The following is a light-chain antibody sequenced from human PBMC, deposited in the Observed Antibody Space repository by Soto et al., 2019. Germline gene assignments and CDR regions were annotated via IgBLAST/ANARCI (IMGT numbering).Light chain of an antibody. CDR1: SSDVGFYDY. CDR3: SSYVGNNNHHA. J-gene: IGLJ1*01. CDR2: EVS. Sequence: QSALAQPPSASGSPGQSVTVSCTGTSSDVGFYDYVSWYQQHPGKAPKLIIYEVSKRPSGVPDRFSGSKSGNSASLTVSGLQAEDEADYYCSSYVGNNNHHAFGTGTKSPS. V-gene: IGLV2-8*01.